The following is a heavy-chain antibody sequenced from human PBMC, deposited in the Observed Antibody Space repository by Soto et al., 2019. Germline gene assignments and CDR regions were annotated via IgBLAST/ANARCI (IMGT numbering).Heavy chain of an antibody. J-gene: IGHJ6*02. CDR2: IIPIFGTA. D-gene: IGHD3-9*01. CDR1: GGTFSSYA. CDR3: ARVRDPFDILTGYYTPSSGMYV. V-gene: IGHV1-69*13. Sequence: SVKVSCKASGGTFSSYAISWVRQAPGQGLEWMGGIIPIFGTANYAQKFQGRVTITADESTSTAYMELSSLRSEDTAVYYCARVRDPFDILTGYYTPSSGMYVWGQGTTVTVSS.